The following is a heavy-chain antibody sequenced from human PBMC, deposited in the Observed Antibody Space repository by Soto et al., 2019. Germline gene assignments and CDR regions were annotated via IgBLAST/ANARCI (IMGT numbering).Heavy chain of an antibody. J-gene: IGHJ3*02. D-gene: IGHD3-22*01. V-gene: IGHV4-31*03. CDR3: ARDSPPYYYDSSGGI. CDR2: IYYSGST. Sequence: PSETLSLTCTVSGGSISSGGYYWSWIRQHPGKGLEWIGHIYYSGSTYYNPSLKSRVTISVDTSKNQFSLKLSSVTAADTAVYYCARDSPPYYYDSSGGIWGQGTMVTVSS. CDR1: GGSISSGGYY.